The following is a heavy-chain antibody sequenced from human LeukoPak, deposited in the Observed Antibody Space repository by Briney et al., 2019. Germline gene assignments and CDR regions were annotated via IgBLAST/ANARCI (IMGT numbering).Heavy chain of an antibody. CDR1: GFTFSSYA. CDR3: AKPRLMGGGDCYSY. V-gene: IGHV3-23*01. CDR2: ISGSGGST. D-gene: IGHD2-21*02. Sequence: PGGSLRLSCAASGFTFSSYAMSWVRQAPGKGLEWVSAISGSGGSTYYAGSVKGRFTISRDNSKNTLYLQMNSLRAEDTAVYYCAKPRLMGGGDCYSYWGQGTLVTVSS. J-gene: IGHJ4*02.